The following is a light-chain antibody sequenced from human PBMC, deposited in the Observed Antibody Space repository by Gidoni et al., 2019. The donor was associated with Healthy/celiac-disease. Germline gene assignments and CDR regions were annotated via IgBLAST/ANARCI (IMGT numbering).Light chain of an antibody. Sequence: EIVLTQSPATLSLSPGERATPSCRASQSVSRYLDWYQQKPGQAPRLLIYDASNRATGIPARFSVSGSGTDFTLTISSLEPEDFAVYYCQQRSNWPPWTFGQGTKVEIK. V-gene: IGKV3-11*01. CDR2: DAS. J-gene: IGKJ1*01. CDR1: QSVSRY. CDR3: QQRSNWPPWT.